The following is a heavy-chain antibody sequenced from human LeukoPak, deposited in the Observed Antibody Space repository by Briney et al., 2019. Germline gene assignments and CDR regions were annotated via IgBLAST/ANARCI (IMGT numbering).Heavy chain of an antibody. CDR1: GFTFSNYF. CDR2: IKKDGGEK. D-gene: IGHD4-11*01. CDR3: AKDSPIAPTVRYY. J-gene: IGHJ4*02. V-gene: IGHV3-7*03. Sequence: GGSLRLSCAASGFTFSNYFMTWVRQAPGKGLEWVANIKKDGGEKYYVDSVKGRFTISRDNSKNTLYLQMNSLRAEDTAVYYCAKDSPIAPTVRYYWGQGTLVTVSS.